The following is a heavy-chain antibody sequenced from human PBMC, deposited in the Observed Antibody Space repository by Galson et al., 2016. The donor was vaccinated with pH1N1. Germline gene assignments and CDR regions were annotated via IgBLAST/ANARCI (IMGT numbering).Heavy chain of an antibody. Sequence: GYYCGWVRQPPGKGLEWIGSIYHSGSTYYNPSLKSRVTISLDTSKNQFSLKLRSVTAADTAVYYCEYGSNLDAFDMWGQGTMVTVSS. CDR1: GYY. D-gene: IGHD5-24*01. V-gene: IGHV4-38-2*01. J-gene: IGHJ3*02. CDR2: IYHSGST. CDR3: EYGSNLDAFDM.